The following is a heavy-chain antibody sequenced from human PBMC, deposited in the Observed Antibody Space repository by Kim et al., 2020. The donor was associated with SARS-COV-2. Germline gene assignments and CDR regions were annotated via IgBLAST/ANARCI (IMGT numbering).Heavy chain of an antibody. CDR1: GFTFSNAW. J-gene: IGHJ5*02. Sequence: GGSLRLSCAASGFTFSNAWMSWVRQAPGKGLEWVGRIKSKTDGGTTDYAAPVKGRFTISRDDSKNTLYLQMNSLKTEDTAVYYCTGYYDILTGYPWGQGTLVTVSS. D-gene: IGHD3-9*01. CDR2: IKSKTDGGTT. CDR3: TGYYDILTGYP. V-gene: IGHV3-15*01.